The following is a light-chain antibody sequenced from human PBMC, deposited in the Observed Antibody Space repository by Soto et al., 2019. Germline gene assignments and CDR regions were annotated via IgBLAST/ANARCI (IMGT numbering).Light chain of an antibody. J-gene: IGLJ3*02. CDR2: GNI. CDR1: SSNIGVGYD. Sequence: QSVLTQPPSVSGAPGQRVTMSCTGSSSNIGVGYDVHWFQHLPGTAPKLLIYGNINRLSGVPDRFSGSKSGTSASLAITGLQAEDEADYYCQSYDSSLSAWVFGGGTKLTVL. CDR3: QSYDSSLSAWV. V-gene: IGLV1-40*01.